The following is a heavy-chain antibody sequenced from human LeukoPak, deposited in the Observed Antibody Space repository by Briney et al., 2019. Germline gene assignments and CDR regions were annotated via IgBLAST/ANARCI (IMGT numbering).Heavy chain of an antibody. Sequence: ASVKVSCKASGGTFSSYAISWVRQAPGQGLEWMGRIIPILGIANYAQKFQGRVTITADKSTSTAYMELSSLRSEDTAVYYCARDRVATKYHFDYWGQGTLVTVSS. CDR3: ARDRVATKYHFDY. V-gene: IGHV1-69*04. J-gene: IGHJ4*02. CDR1: GGTFSSYA. CDR2: IIPILGIA. D-gene: IGHD5-12*01.